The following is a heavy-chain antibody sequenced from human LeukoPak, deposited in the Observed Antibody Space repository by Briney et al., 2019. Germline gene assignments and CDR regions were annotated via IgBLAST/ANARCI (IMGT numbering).Heavy chain of an antibody. CDR2: INPSGGST. D-gene: IGHD1-26*01. V-gene: IGHV1-46*01. Sequence: ASVKVSCKASGYTFTSYYMHWVRQAPGQGLEWMGIINPSGGSTSYAQKFQGRVTMTRDTSTSTVYMELSSLRSDDTAVYYCASLAGAVLFDYWGQGTLVTVSS. CDR1: GYTFTSYY. CDR3: ASLAGAVLFDY. J-gene: IGHJ4*02.